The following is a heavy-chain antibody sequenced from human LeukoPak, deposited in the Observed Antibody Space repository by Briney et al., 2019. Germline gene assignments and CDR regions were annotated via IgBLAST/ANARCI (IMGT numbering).Heavy chain of an antibody. V-gene: IGHV4-31*03. CDR1: GGSISSGGYY. CDR2: IYYSGST. J-gene: IGHJ4*02. D-gene: IGHD3-9*01. CDR3: ARVLSYRDYDILTGYYYFDY. Sequence: PSQTLSLTCTVSGGSISSGGYYWSWIRQHPGKGLEWIGYIYYSGSTYYNPSLKSRVTISVDTSKNQFSLKLSSVTAADTAVYYCARVLSYRDYDILTGYYYFDYWGQGTLVTVSS.